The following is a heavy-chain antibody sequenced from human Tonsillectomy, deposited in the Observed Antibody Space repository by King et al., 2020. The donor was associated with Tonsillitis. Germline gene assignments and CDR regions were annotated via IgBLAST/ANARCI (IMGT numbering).Heavy chain of an antibody. Sequence: QLVQSGAEVKKPGASVKVSCKASGYTFTGYHMHGGRQPRGQGLELMGWCSPNSGGTNYAQMFQGRVTMTRDTSITTAYMELSGLGSDDTAVYYGAKIGTAYGAFDIWGQGTMVTVSS. CDR3: AKIGTAYGAFDI. J-gene: IGHJ3*02. D-gene: IGHD3-10*01. V-gene: IGHV1-2*02. CDR1: GYTFTGYH. CDR2: CSPNSGGT.